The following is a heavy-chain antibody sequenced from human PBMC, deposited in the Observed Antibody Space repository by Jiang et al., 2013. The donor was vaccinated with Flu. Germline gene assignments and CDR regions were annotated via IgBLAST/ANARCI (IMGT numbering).Heavy chain of an antibody. CDR1: SISSSSYY. V-gene: IGHV4-39*07. CDR2: IYYSGST. CDR3: ASEPPGMGAFDI. Sequence: SISSSSYYWGWIRQPPGKGLEWIGSIYYSGSTYYNPSLKSRVTISVDTSKNQFSLKLSSVTAADTAVYYCASEPPGMGAFDIWGQGTMVTVSS. J-gene: IGHJ3*02. D-gene: IGHD1-14*01.